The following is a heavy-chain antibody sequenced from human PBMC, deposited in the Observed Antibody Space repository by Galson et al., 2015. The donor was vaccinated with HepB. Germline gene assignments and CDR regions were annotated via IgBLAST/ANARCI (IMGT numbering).Heavy chain of an antibody. Sequence: SLRLSCAASGFTFSSYGMHWVRQAPGKGLEWVAVISYDGSNKYYADSVKGRFTISRDNSKNTLYLQMNSLGAEDTAVYYCARFIVATSMDVWGQGTTVTVSS. CDR2: ISYDGSNK. J-gene: IGHJ6*02. CDR1: GFTFSSYG. CDR3: ARFIVATSMDV. V-gene: IGHV3-30*03. D-gene: IGHD5-12*01.